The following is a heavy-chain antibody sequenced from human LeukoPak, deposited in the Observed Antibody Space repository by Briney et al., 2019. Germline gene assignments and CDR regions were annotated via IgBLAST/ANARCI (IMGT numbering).Heavy chain of an antibody. V-gene: IGHV1-69*13. D-gene: IGHD3-9*01. CDR2: IIPIFGTA. Sequence: SVKVSCKASGGTFSSYAISWVRQAPGQGLEWMGEIIPIFGTANYAQKFQGRVTITADESTSTAYMELSSLRSEDTAVYYCARAEYDILTGYFYWFDPWGQGTLVTVSS. CDR1: GGTFSSYA. CDR3: ARAEYDILTGYFYWFDP. J-gene: IGHJ5*02.